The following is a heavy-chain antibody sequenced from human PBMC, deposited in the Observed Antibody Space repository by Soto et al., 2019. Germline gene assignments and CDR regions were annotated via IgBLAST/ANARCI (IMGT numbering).Heavy chain of an antibody. V-gene: IGHV3-21*01. CDR3: ARDRGTHSGSYSFWFDP. J-gene: IGHJ5*02. D-gene: IGHD1-26*01. CDR1: GFTFSTYS. Sequence: PGGSLRLSCAASGFTFSTYSMNWVRQAPGKGLEWVSSISSSSDYIYYADSVKGRFIISRDNAKNSLYLQMNSLRAEGTAVYYCARDRGTHSGSYSFWFDPWGQGTLVTVSS. CDR2: ISSSSDYI.